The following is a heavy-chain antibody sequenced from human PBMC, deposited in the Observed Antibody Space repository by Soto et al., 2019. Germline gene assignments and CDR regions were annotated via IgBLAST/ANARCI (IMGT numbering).Heavy chain of an antibody. CDR3: ARDPGIARHLMNDGFDV. CDR1: GYTFTTYA. CDR2: INAGTGNT. V-gene: IGHV1-3*01. Sequence: GASVKVSCKASGYTFTTYAMHWVRQAPGQRLEWMGWINAGTGNTEYSQKFQGRVTITSDTSASTAYMELSSLRSEDTAVYYCARDPGIARHLMNDGFDVWGQGTVVTVSS. J-gene: IGHJ3*01. D-gene: IGHD2-8*01.